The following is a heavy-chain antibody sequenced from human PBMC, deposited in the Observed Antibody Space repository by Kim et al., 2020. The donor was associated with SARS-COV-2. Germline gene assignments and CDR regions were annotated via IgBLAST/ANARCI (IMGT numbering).Heavy chain of an antibody. Sequence: SETLSLTCTVSGGSISSYYWSWIRQPPGKGLEWIGYIYYSGSTNYNPSLKSRVTISVDTSKNQFSLKLSSVTAADTAVYYCARDKWLGGISDYWGQGTLVTVSS. CDR2: IYYSGST. CDR1: GGSISSYY. CDR3: ARDKWLGGISDY. V-gene: IGHV4-59*01. J-gene: IGHJ4*02. D-gene: IGHD6-19*01.